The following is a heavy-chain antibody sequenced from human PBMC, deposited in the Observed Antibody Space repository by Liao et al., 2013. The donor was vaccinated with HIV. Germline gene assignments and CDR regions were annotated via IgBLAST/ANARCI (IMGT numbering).Heavy chain of an antibody. D-gene: IGHD3-3*01. Sequence: QVQLQESGSGLVKPSETLSLTCNVSGGSISDYYWSWIRQSPRKGLEWIGYINDSGNTKYNPSLQESSYHISRHVQEPVLPRRLSSVTAADTAVYYCARERRGGFLVVVFPYYYYYMDGLGEREPTVTVSS. CDR1: GGSISDYY. V-gene: IGHV4-59*01. CDR3: ARERRGGFLVVVFPYYYYYMDG. CDR2: INDSGNT. J-gene: IGHJ6*03.